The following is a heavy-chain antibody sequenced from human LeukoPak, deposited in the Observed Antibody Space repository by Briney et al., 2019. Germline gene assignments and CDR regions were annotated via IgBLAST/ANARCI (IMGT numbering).Heavy chain of an antibody. J-gene: IGHJ4*02. CDR2: FVPLFNTA. CDR1: GYTFTSYD. CDR3: YAAKATSPDYIDY. V-gene: IGHV1-69*06. Sequence: SVKVSCKASGYTFTSYDINWVRQATGQGLEWMGGFVPLFNTANYAQKFQDRVRITADKSTSTAYMELSSLRSEDTAVYYCYAAKATSPDYIDYWGQGILVTVSS. D-gene: IGHD1-1*01.